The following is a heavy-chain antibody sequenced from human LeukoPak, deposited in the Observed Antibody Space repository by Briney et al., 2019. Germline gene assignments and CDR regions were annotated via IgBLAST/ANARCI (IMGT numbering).Heavy chain of an antibody. Sequence: ASVKVSCKASGYTFTSYYVHWVRQAPGQGLEWMGIINPTGGSATYAQKFRGRVTMTRDTSTSTVYMELSSLRSEDTAVYYCARDQYYYGSGSYYNAVDYWGQGTLVTVSS. CDR2: INPTGGSA. CDR3: ARDQYYYGSGSYYNAVDY. V-gene: IGHV1-46*01. J-gene: IGHJ4*02. CDR1: GYTFTSYY. D-gene: IGHD3-10*01.